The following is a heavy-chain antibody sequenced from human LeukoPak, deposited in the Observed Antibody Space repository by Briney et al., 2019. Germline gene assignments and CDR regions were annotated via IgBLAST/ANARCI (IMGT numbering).Heavy chain of an antibody. Sequence: GGSLRLSCAASGFTFSSYWMNWARQAPGKGLEWVASINHNGNVNYYVDSVKGRFTISRNNAKNSLYLQMSNLRAEDTAVYFCARGGGLDVWGQGATVTVSS. D-gene: IGHD3-16*01. J-gene: IGHJ6*02. CDR2: INHNGNVN. CDR1: GFTFSSYW. V-gene: IGHV3-7*03. CDR3: ARGGGLDV.